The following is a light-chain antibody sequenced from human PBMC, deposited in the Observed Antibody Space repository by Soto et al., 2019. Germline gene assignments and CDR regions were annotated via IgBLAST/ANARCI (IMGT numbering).Light chain of an antibody. J-gene: IGKJ1*01. V-gene: IGKV1-5*03. Sequence: DIHMTQSPSTLSASVGDRVTITCRASQSISVWLAWYQQKPWKAPNLLIYKTSSLETGVPSRFSGSGSGTEFTLTISSLQPDDYETSYCQHYNDYSWTFGQGPKVEIK. CDR2: KTS. CDR3: QHYNDYSWT. CDR1: QSISVW.